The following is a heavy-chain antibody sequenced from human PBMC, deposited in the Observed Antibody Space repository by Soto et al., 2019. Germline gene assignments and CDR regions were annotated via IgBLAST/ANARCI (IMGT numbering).Heavy chain of an antibody. D-gene: IGHD1-26*01. V-gene: IGHV3-30-3*01. J-gene: IGHJ6*02. CDR2: ISYDGSNK. Sequence: GGVLRLSCAASGFTFSSYAMHWVRQAPGKGLEWVAVISYDGSNKYYADSVKGRFTISRDNSKNTLYLQMNSLRAEDTAVYYCARDQSGSYYGYYYGMDVWGQGTTVTVSS. CDR1: GFTFSSYA. CDR3: ARDQSGSYYGYYYGMDV.